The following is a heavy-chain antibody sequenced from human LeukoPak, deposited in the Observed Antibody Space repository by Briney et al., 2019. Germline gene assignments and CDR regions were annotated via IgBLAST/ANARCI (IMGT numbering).Heavy chain of an antibody. D-gene: IGHD2-15*01. CDR3: ARETGLSAVDY. V-gene: IGHV3-72*01. J-gene: IGHJ4*02. CDR1: AFTFSAHY. Sequence: PGGSLSLSCAASAFTFSAHYMDCVRQAPGRGRGWVGRTRNKAKSYTPEYAASVKGRFTISRDDSKNSLYLQMNSLKTEDTAVYYCARETGLSAVDYWGQETLVTVSS. CDR2: TRNKAKSYTP.